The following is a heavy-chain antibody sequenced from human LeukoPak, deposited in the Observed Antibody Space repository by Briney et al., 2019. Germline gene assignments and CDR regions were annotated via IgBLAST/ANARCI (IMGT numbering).Heavy chain of an antibody. CDR1: GGSISSYY. CDR3: ARDENWFDP. V-gene: IGHV4-34*01. CDR2: INHSGST. Sequence: SETLSLTCTVSGGSISSYYWSWIRQPPGKGLEWIGEINHSGSTNYNPSLKSRVTISVDTSKNQFSLKVSSVTAADTAVYYCARDENWFDPWGQGTLVTVSS. J-gene: IGHJ5*02.